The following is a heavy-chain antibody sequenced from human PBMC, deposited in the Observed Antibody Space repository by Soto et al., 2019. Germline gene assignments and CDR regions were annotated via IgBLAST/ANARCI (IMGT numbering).Heavy chain of an antibody. Sequence: GGSLRLSCAASGFTFSSYWMSWVRQAPGKGLEWVANIKQDGSEKYYVDSVKGRFTISRDNAKNSLYLQMNSLRAEDTAVYYCAREPTVTSLGAFDIWGQGTMVTVSS. J-gene: IGHJ3*02. CDR1: GFTFSSYW. CDR2: IKQDGSEK. CDR3: AREPTVTSLGAFDI. V-gene: IGHV3-7*01. D-gene: IGHD4-17*01.